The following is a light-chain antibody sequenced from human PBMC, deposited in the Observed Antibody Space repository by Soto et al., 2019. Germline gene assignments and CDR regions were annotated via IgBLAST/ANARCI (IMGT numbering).Light chain of an antibody. CDR3: SSYTTSSTLYV. CDR1: SSDVGAYNY. CDR2: DVT. Sequence: QSALTQPASVSGSHGQSITISCTGTSSDVGAYNYVSWYQQYPGKAPKYIIYDVTNRPSGVSYRFSGSKSGNTASLTISGLQAEDEADYYCSSYTTSSTLYVFGTGTKVTVL. V-gene: IGLV2-14*03. J-gene: IGLJ1*01.